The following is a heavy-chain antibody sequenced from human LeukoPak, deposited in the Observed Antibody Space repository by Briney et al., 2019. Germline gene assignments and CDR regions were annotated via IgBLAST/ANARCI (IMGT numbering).Heavy chain of an antibody. V-gene: IGHV4-59*01. CDR3: ARDFQPTY. Sequence: PSETLSLTCTVSGGSISSYYWSWIRQPPGKGLEWIGYIYYSGSTNYNPSLESRVTISIDTSKNQFSLKLNSVTAADTAVYYCARDFQPTYWGQGTLVTVSS. CDR1: GGSISSYY. J-gene: IGHJ4*02. CDR2: IYYSGST.